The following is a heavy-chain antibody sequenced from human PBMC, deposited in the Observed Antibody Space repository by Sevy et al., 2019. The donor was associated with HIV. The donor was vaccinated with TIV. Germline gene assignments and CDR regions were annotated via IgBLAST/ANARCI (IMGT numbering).Heavy chain of an antibody. Sequence: ASVKVSCKASGGTFSSYAISWVRQAPGQGLEWMGGIIPIFGTANYAQKFQGRVTITADESTSTAYMELGSLRSEDTAVYYCARGTVYDFWSGYYPHYYYGMDVWGQGTTVTVSS. CDR1: GGTFSSYA. D-gene: IGHD3-3*01. J-gene: IGHJ6*02. CDR2: IIPIFGTA. CDR3: ARGTVYDFWSGYYPHYYYGMDV. V-gene: IGHV1-69*13.